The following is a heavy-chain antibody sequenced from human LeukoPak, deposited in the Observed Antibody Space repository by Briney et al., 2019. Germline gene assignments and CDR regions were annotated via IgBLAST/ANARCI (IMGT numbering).Heavy chain of an antibody. CDR1: GGTFSSYA. J-gene: IGHJ4*02. D-gene: IGHD1-26*01. V-gene: IGHV1-69*01. CDR2: IIPIFGTA. Sequence: ASVKVSCKASGGTFSSYAISWVRQAPGQGLEWMGGIIPIFGTANYAQKFQGRVTITADESTGTAYMELSSLRSEDTAVYYCARGRPSGSYSCFDYWGQGTLVTVSS. CDR3: ARGRPSGSYSCFDY.